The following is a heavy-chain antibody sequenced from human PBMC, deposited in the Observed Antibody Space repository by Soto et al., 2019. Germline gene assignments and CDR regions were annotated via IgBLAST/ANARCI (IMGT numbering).Heavy chain of an antibody. CDR3: ARASSSTSGAIDY. Sequence: DVHLVESGGGMVQPGGSLRLSCAASAFTFRNYWMSWVRQAPGKGLECVAKIKEDGSEKYYVDSVKGRFTVSRDNAENSVYLQMSSLTVEDTAMYYCARASSSTSGAIDYWGQGTLVTVSS. CDR1: AFTFRNYW. V-gene: IGHV3-7*04. CDR2: IKEDGSEK. J-gene: IGHJ4*02. D-gene: IGHD2-2*01.